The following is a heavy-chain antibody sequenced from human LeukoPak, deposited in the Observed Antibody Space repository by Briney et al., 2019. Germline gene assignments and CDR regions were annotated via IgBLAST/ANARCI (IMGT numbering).Heavy chain of an antibody. V-gene: IGHV3-66*01. J-gene: IGHJ2*01. CDR2: YAGGST. CDR1: GFTVSRNY. CDR3: ARGSPIGAWWYFDL. Sequence: GGSLRLSCAAAGFTVSRNYMSSVRQAPGKGLEWVSVYAGGSTNYADSVKGRFTISRDISKNTLYLQMNSLRAEDTAIYFCARGSPIGAWWYFDLWGRGTLVTVSS.